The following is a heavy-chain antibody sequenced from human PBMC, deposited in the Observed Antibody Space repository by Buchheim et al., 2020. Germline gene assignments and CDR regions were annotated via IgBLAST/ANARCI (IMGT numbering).Heavy chain of an antibody. J-gene: IGHJ4*02. CDR3: ARETDYFDY. Sequence: EVQLVESGGDLVQPGGSLRLSCAASGFTFNIFSMNSVRQAPGKGLEWVSYISPAGRPIYYTDSVKGRFTISRDHAKNSLYLPMNNLRAEDTAVYYCARETDYFDYWGQGAL. CDR2: ISPAGRPI. V-gene: IGHV3-48*01. CDR1: GFTFNIFS.